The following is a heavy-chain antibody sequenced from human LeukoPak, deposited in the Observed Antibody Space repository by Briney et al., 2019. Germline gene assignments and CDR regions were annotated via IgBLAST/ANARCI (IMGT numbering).Heavy chain of an antibody. V-gene: IGHV3-33*01. CDR3: TADGCGGTCYFDH. CDR1: GLTFSSHG. D-gene: IGHD2-15*01. CDR2: IWYDGSDK. Sequence: GGSLRLSCAASGLTFSSHGMHWVRQAPGKGLEWVALIWYDGSDKYYADSVRGRFTITRDNAKNMLYPQMNSLGVEDTAVYYCTADGCGGTCYFDHWGQGALVTVSS. J-gene: IGHJ4*02.